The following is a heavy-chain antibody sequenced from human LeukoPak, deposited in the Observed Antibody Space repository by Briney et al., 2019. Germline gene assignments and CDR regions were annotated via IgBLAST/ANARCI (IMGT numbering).Heavy chain of an antibody. CDR3: AKDGYSSSWYLTWFDP. Sequence: PGGSLRLSCAASGFTFSSYAMSWVRQAPGKGLEWVSAISGSGGSTYYADSVKGRFTISRDNSKNTLYLQMNSLRAEDTAVHYCAKDGYSSSWYLTWFDPWGQGTLVTVSS. D-gene: IGHD6-13*01. CDR2: ISGSGGST. CDR1: GFTFSSYA. J-gene: IGHJ5*02. V-gene: IGHV3-23*01.